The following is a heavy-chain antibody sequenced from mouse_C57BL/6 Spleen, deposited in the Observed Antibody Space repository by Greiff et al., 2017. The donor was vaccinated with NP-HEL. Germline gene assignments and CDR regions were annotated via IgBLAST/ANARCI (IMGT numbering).Heavy chain of an antibody. J-gene: IGHJ3*01. D-gene: IGHD3-1*01. CDR1: GYTFTSYW. Sequence: VQLQQPGAELVRPGTSVKLSCKASGYTFTSYWMHWVKQRPGQGLEWIGVIDPSDSYTNYNQKFKGKATLTVDTSSSTAYMQLSSLTSEDSAVYYCARLGFSGRFAYWGQGTLVTVSA. V-gene: IGHV1-59*01. CDR3: ARLGFSGRFAY. CDR2: IDPSDSYT.